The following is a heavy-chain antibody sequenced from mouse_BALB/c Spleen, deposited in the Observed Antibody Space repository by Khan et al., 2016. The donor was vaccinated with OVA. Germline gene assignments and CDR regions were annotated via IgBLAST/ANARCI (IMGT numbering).Heavy chain of an antibody. J-gene: IGHJ4*01. D-gene: IGHD2-14*01. CDR3: ARGGAAYYRNDGGGMEN. Sequence: QIQLVQSGPELKKPGETVRISCKASGYTFTTAGIQWVQKMPGKGLKWIGWINTHSGVPKYAEDFKGRFAFSLEISVNTAYLQITNLKYEDTATYCCARGGAAYYRNDGGGMENWGQGTWVTVSS. CDR1: GYTFTTAG. CDR2: INTHSGVP. V-gene: IGHV9-4*02.